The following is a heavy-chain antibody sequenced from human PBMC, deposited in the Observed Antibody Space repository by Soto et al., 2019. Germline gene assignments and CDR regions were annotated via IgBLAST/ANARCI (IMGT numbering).Heavy chain of an antibody. D-gene: IGHD1-20*01. V-gene: IGHV3-48*04. CDR3: ARDIDNRDYYYGLDV. CDR1: VFTFSDFA. CDR2: ISNSGNTI. J-gene: IGHJ6*02. Sequence: GSLRLSCAASVFTFSDFAMTWVRQAPGKGLEWISYISNSGNTIYVADSMRGRFTISRDNAKNSLFLQMNSLRADDTAVYYCARDIDNRDYYYGLDVWGQGTTVTVSS.